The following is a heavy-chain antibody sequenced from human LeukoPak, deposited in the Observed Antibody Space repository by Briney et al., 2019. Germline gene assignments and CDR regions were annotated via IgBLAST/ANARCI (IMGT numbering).Heavy chain of an antibody. D-gene: IGHD1-7*01. V-gene: IGHV3-33*01. CDR2: IWYDASNK. CDR3: VRGVGVSRFNYLDP. Sequence: PGRSLTLSCAASGFTFSSFGMHGVRQAPGKGLEWVAVIWYDASNKYYVDSVKGRFTISRDNSKNTLYLQMNSLRDDDTAVYYCVRGVGVSRFNYLDPWGQGTLVIVSS. CDR1: GFTFSSFG. J-gene: IGHJ5*02.